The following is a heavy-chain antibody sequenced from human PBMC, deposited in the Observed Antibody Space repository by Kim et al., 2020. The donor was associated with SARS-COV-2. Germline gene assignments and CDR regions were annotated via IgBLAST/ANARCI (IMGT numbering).Heavy chain of an antibody. Sequence: ASVKVSCKASGYTFTGYYMHWVRQAPGQGLEWMGWINPNSGGTNYAQKFQGRVTMTRDTSISTAYMELSRLRSDDTAVYYCARDNELGFLEWLLYSWGQGTLVTVSS. CDR1: GYTFTGYY. CDR2: INPNSGGT. V-gene: IGHV1-2*02. J-gene: IGHJ4*02. CDR3: ARDNELGFLEWLLYS. D-gene: IGHD3-3*01.